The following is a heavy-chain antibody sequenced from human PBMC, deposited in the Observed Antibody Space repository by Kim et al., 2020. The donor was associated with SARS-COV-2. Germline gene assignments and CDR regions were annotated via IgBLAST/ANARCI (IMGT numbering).Heavy chain of an antibody. CDR1: GGSISSGDYY. J-gene: IGHJ6*02. Sequence: SETLSLTCTVSGGSISSGDYYWSWIRQPPGKGLEWIGYIYYSGSTYYNPSLKSRVTISVDTSKNQFSLKLSSVTAADTAVYYCARDPFPGAGSIAGIYGMDVWGQGTTVTVSS. CDR3: ARDPFPGAGSIAGIYGMDV. D-gene: IGHD6-6*01. V-gene: IGHV4-30-4*01. CDR2: IYYSGST.